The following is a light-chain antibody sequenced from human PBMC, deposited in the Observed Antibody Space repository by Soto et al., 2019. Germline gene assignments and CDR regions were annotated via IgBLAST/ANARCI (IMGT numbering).Light chain of an antibody. Sequence: EIVMTQSPATLSVSPGERATLSCRASQSVSSNLAWYQQKPGQAPRLLIYGASTKATGIPARFSGSGSRTEFTLTISSLQSEDFAVYYCQQYNNWIRGFGQGTKVEIK. CDR2: GAS. J-gene: IGKJ1*01. CDR3: QQYNNWIRG. V-gene: IGKV3-15*01. CDR1: QSVSSN.